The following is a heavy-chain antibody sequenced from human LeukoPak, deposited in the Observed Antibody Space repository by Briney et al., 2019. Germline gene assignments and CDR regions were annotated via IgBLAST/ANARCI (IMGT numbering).Heavy chain of an antibody. CDR3: ARARGYSYGYSDY. V-gene: IGHV3-48*01. J-gene: IGHJ4*02. D-gene: IGHD5-18*01. CDR2: ISSSSSII. Sequence: GESLKISCAGSGFTFSSYSMNWARQAPGKGLEWVSYISSSSSIIDYADSVKGRFTISRDNAKNSLYLQMNSLRAEDTAVYYCARARGYSYGYSDYWGQGTLVTVSS. CDR1: GFTFSSYS.